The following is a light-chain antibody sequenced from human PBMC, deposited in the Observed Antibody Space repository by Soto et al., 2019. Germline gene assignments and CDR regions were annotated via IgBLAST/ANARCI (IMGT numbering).Light chain of an antibody. V-gene: IGLV2-23*02. CDR3: CSYAGGTTSYVV. Sequence: QSALTQPASVSGSPGQSITVSCTGTTSDIGTYNYVSWYQQHPGKAPKLIIYEVNNRPSGVSNRFSASKSDNTASLTISGLQAEDESDYYCCSYAGGTTSYVVFGRGTKLTVL. J-gene: IGLJ2*01. CDR1: TSDIGTYNY. CDR2: EVN.